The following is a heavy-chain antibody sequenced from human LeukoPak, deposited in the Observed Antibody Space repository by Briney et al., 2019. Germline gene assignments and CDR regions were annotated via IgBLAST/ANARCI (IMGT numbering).Heavy chain of an antibody. V-gene: IGHV3-30*03. J-gene: IGHJ3*02. CDR3: ARGGVRWSFVGFDI. D-gene: IGHD4-23*01. Sequence: SYDGTKKYYGDSVQGRFTISRDSPQNTLYLQMNSLRIDDTAMYYCARGGVRWSFVGFDIWGQGTMVTVSS. CDR2: SYDGTKK.